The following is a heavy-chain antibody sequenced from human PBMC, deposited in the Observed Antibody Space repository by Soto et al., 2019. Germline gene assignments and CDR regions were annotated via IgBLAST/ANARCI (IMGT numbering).Heavy chain of an antibody. J-gene: IGHJ5*02. CDR3: ARGRRIVVASNWFDP. Sequence: PSETLSLTCAVYGGSFIGYYWSWIRQPPGKGLEWIGEINHSGSTNYNPSLKSRVTISVDTSKNQFSLKLSSVTAADTAVYYCARGRRIVVASNWFDPWGQGTLVTVSS. V-gene: IGHV4-34*01. D-gene: IGHD3-22*01. CDR2: INHSGST. CDR1: GGSFIGYY.